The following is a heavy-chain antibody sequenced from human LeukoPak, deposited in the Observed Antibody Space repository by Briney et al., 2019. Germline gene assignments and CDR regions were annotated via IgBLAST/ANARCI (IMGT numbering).Heavy chain of an antibody. CDR3: ARAAPRLSGYGPFDS. V-gene: IGHV1-69*13. Sequence: SVKVSCKASGGTFSSYAISWVRQAPGQGLEWMGGIIPIFGTANYAQKFQGRVTITADESTSTAYMELSSLRSEDTAVYYCARAAPRLSGYGPFDSWGQGTLVTVSS. D-gene: IGHD5-12*01. CDR2: IIPIFGTA. CDR1: GGTFSSYA. J-gene: IGHJ4*02.